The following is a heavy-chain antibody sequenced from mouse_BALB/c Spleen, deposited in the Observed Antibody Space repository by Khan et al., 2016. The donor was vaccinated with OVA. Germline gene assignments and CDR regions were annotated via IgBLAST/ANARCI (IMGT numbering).Heavy chain of an antibody. V-gene: IGHV1-87*01. CDR3: ARGGITTGYFDY. CDR1: GYTFTGYW. J-gene: IGHJ2*01. D-gene: IGHD1-1*01. CDR2: IYPGDGNT. Sequence: QVQLKESGTELARPGASVNLSCKASGYTFTGYWMQWVKKRPGQGLEWIGAIYPGDGNTRYTQKFKGKATLTADKSSSTAYMQLSSLASEDSAVYYCARGGITTGYFDYWGQGTTLTGSS.